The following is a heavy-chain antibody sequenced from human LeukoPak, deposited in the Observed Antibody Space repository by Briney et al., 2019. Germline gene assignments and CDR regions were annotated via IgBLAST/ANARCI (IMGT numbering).Heavy chain of an antibody. CDR2: ISAYNGDT. CDR3: AREWELPHYYYYGMDV. CDR1: GYTFTNHG. D-gene: IGHD1-26*01. V-gene: IGHV1-18*01. J-gene: IGHJ6*02. Sequence: ASVKVSCKASGYTFTNHGITWVRQAPGQGLEWMGWISAYNGDTNYAQKLQGRVTMTTDTSTSTAYMELRSLRSDDAAVYYCAREWELPHYYYYGMDVWGQGTTVAVSS.